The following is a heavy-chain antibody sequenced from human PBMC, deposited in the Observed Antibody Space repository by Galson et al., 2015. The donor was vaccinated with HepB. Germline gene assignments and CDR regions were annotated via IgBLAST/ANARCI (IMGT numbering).Heavy chain of an antibody. Sequence: QSGAEVKRPGESLKISCKGSGYTFTSYWIAWVRQMPGKGLEWMGIIYPGDSDTRYSPSFQGQVTISADKSISTAYLQWSSLKASDTAMYYCATPSPSIAVGGDAFDIWGQGTMVTVSS. CDR1: GYTFTSYW. J-gene: IGHJ3*02. CDR3: ATPSPSIAVGGDAFDI. CDR2: IYPGDSDT. V-gene: IGHV5-51*01. D-gene: IGHD6-19*01.